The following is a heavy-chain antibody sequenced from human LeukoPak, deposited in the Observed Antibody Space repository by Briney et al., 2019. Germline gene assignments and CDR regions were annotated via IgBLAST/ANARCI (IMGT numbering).Heavy chain of an antibody. CDR3: ARVRAVAGAEGIDY. D-gene: IGHD6-19*01. J-gene: IGHJ4*02. CDR1: GFTFSSYS. CDR2: ISSSSSYI. V-gene: IGHV3-21*01. Sequence: KPGGSLRLSCAASGFTFSSYSMNWVRQAPGKGLEWVSSISSSSSYIYYADSVKGRFTISRDNAKNSLYLQMNSLRAEDTAVYYCARVRAVAGAEGIDYWGQGTLVTVSS.